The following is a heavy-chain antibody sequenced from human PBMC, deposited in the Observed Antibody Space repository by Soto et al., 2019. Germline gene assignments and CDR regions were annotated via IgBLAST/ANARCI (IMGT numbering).Heavy chain of an antibody. CDR1: GYTFTSYY. D-gene: IGHD6-13*01. J-gene: IGHJ5*02. CDR3: ARDQYSSSWYRDRRWFDP. Sequence: ASVKVSCKASGYTFTSYYMHWVRQAPGQGLEWMGIINPSGGSTSYAQKFQGRVTMTRDTSTSTVYMELSSLRAEDTAVYYCARDQYSSSWYRDRRWFDPWGQGTLVTVSS. CDR2: INPSGGST. V-gene: IGHV1-46*01.